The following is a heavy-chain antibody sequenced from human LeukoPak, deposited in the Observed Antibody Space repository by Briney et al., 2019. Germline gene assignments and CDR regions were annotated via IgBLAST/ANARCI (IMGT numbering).Heavy chain of an antibody. CDR3: ARSFRVVRGMDV. Sequence: PGGSLRLSCAASGFTFSSYSMNWVRQAPGKGLEWVSSISSSSSYIYYADSVKGRFTTSRDNAKNSLYLQMNSLRAEDTAVYYCARSFRVVRGMDVWGKGTTVTVSS. CDR2: ISSSSSYI. V-gene: IGHV3-21*01. J-gene: IGHJ6*03. D-gene: IGHD3-10*01. CDR1: GFTFSSYS.